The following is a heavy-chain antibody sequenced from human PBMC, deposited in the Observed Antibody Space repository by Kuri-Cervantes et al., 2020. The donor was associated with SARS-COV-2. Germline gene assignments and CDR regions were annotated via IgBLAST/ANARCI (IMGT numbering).Heavy chain of an antibody. Sequence: ASVKVSCKASGYTFTSYGISWVRQAPGQGLEWMGWISAYNGNTNYAQKLQGRITMTIDTSTTTAYMELRNLGFDDTAVYYCATSQYSSSWYGALDNWGQGTMVTVSS. CDR1: GYTFTSYG. V-gene: IGHV1-18*01. D-gene: IGHD6-13*01. J-gene: IGHJ3*02. CDR3: ATSQYSSSWYGALDN. CDR2: ISAYNGNT.